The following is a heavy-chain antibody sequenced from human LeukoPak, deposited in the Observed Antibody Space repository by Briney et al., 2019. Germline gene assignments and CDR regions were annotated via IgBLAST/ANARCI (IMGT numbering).Heavy chain of an antibody. Sequence: GGSLRLSCAAPGFTFSSYAMHWVRQAPGKGLEWVAVISYDGSNKYYADSVKGRFTISRDNSKNTLYLQMNSLRAEDTAVYYCARDRSGTLDYWGQGTLVTVSS. D-gene: IGHD2/OR15-2a*01. CDR3: ARDRSGTLDY. J-gene: IGHJ4*02. CDR1: GFTFSSYA. V-gene: IGHV3-30-3*01. CDR2: ISYDGSNK.